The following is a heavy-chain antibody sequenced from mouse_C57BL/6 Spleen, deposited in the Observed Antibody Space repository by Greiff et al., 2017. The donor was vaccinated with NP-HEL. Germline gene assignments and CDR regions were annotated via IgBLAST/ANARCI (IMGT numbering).Heavy chain of an antibody. CDR1: GYAFSSSW. CDR2: IYPGDGDT. Sequence: QVQLQQSGPELVKPGASVKISCKASGYAFSSSWMNWVKQRPGKGLEWIGRIYPGDGDTNYNGKFKGKVTLTADKSSSTAYMQLSSLTSEDSAVYFCARGGGSSYWYFDVWGTGTTVTVSS. V-gene: IGHV1-82*01. D-gene: IGHD1-1*01. CDR3: ARGGGSSYWYFDV. J-gene: IGHJ1*03.